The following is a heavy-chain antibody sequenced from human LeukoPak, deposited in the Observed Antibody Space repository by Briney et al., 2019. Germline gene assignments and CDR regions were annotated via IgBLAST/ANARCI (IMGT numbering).Heavy chain of an antibody. CDR1: GFTFSSYG. CDR2: IRYDGTDK. CDR3: AKDGGPVMAPPYYFDY. J-gene: IGHJ4*02. V-gene: IGHV3-30*02. Sequence: GGSLRLSCAASGFTFSSYGMYWVRQAPDKGLEWVAFIRYDGTDKYYTDSVKGRFTISRDNSKNTLYLQMNSLRAEDTAVYYCAKDGGPVMAPPYYFDYWGQGTLVTVSS. D-gene: IGHD3-16*01.